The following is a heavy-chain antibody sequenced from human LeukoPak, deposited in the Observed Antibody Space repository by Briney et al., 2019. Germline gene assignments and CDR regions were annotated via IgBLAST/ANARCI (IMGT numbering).Heavy chain of an antibody. Sequence: GASVKVSCKASGYTFTSYGISWVRQAPGQGLEWMGWISAYNGNTNYAQKLQGRVTMTTDTSTSTAYVELRSLRSDDTAVYYCARMGVHYYGSGDFDYWGQGTLVTVSS. CDR1: GYTFTSYG. J-gene: IGHJ4*02. V-gene: IGHV1-18*01. CDR2: ISAYNGNT. CDR3: ARMGVHYYGSGDFDY. D-gene: IGHD3-10*01.